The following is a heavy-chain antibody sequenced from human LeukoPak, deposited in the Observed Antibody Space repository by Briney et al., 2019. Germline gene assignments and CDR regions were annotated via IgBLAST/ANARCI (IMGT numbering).Heavy chain of an antibody. CDR2: IYPGDSDT. D-gene: IGHD3-22*01. CDR3: ARFPYDSSGYKGPFDY. Sequence: GESLKISCKGSGYIFTSYWIGWVRQMPGKGLEWMGIIYPGDSDTRYSPSFQGQVTISADKSISTAYLQWSSLKASDTAMYCCARFPYDSSGYKGPFDYWGQGTLVTVSS. J-gene: IGHJ4*02. V-gene: IGHV5-51*01. CDR1: GYIFTSYW.